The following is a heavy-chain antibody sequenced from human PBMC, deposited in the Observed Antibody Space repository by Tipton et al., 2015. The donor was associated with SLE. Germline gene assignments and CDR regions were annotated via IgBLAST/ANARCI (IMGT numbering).Heavy chain of an antibody. CDR1: GGSISRYY. Sequence: TLSLTCTVSGGSISRYYWGWIRQPAGKGLEWIGRIYTGGNTKYNPSLESRVTLSVDASKDQFSLRLTSVTAADTAVYYCARGVDIATDYFDYWGQGTLVTVSS. CDR2: IYTGGNT. J-gene: IGHJ4*02. V-gene: IGHV4-4*07. CDR3: ARGVDIATDYFDY. D-gene: IGHD2-15*01.